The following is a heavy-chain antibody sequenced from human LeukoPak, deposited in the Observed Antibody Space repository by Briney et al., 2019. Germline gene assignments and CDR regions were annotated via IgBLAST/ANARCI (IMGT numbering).Heavy chain of an antibody. J-gene: IGHJ4*02. V-gene: IGHV2-5*02. D-gene: IGHD3-10*01. CDR2: IYWDDDK. CDR3: AHFGLVVRGSSFDY. Sequence: KESGPTLVKPTQTLTLTCTFSGFSLSTSGVGVGWIRQPPGKALEWLALIYWDDDKRYSPSLKSRLTITKDTSKSQVVLTMTNMDPVDTATYYCAHFGLVVRGSSFDYWGQGTLVTVSS. CDR1: GFSLSTSGVG.